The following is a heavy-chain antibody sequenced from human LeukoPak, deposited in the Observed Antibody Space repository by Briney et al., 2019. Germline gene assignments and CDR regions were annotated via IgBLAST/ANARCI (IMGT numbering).Heavy chain of an antibody. CDR1: GGSINSYY. J-gene: IGHJ4*02. D-gene: IGHD4/OR15-4a*01. V-gene: IGHV4-59*01. Sequence: SETLSLTCTVSGGSINSYYWSWIRQPPGQGLEWIGYIYYSGTTYYNPSLKSRVTISVDTSKKQFSLKLSSATAADTAVYYCARYGASVRGFDSWGQGTLVTVSS. CDR3: ARYGASVRGFDS. CDR2: IYYSGTT.